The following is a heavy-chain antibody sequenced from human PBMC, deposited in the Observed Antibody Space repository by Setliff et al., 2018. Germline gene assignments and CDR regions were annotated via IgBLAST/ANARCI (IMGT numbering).Heavy chain of an antibody. V-gene: IGHV4-38-2*02. CDR3: AGGRRYDYGWDFDY. Sequence: ASETLSLTCTVSGYSISSGHYWGWIRQPPGKGLEWIGSISHSGSTYYNPSLRSRVTIPLDTSKNQFSPKLTSVTAADTAVYYCAGGRRYDYGWDFDYWGQGTLVTVSS. D-gene: IGHD4-17*01. CDR2: ISHSGST. J-gene: IGHJ4*02. CDR1: GYSISSGHY.